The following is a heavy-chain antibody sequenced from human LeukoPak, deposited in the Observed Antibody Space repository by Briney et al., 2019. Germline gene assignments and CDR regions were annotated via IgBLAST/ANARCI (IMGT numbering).Heavy chain of an antibody. V-gene: IGHV4-34*01. J-gene: IGHJ4*02. Sequence: SETLSLTCAVYGGSFSGYYWSWIRQPPGKGLEWIGEISHSGSTNYNPSLKSRVTISVDTSKNQFSLKLSSVTAADTAVYYCAIGNFDYWGQGTLVTVSS. CDR3: AIGNFDY. CDR2: ISHSGST. CDR1: GGSFSGYY.